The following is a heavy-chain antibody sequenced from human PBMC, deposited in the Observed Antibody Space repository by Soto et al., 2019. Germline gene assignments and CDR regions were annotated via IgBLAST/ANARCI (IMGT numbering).Heavy chain of an antibody. J-gene: IGHJ3*01. V-gene: IGHV3-7*03. CDR2: IKQDGSEK. CDR3: ARDRSRGWWGGSYEAAFDL. Sequence: EVQLVESGGGLVQPRGSLRLSCAASGFIFSSHWMNWVRQAPGKGLEWVANIKQDGSEKYYVDSVKGRFTISRDNAKNSLFLQMNSLRAEDTAVYFCARDRSRGWWGGSYEAAFDLWGQGTVVTVSS. CDR1: GFIFSSHW. D-gene: IGHD1-26*01.